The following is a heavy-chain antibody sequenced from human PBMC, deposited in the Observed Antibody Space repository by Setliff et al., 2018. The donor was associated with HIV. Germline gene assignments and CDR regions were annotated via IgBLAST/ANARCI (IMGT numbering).Heavy chain of an antibody. CDR2: ISGSSSTI. J-gene: IGHJ4*02. CDR3: TKGVQRFRPYYFDS. D-gene: IGHD3-10*01. Sequence: GGSLRLSCAASGFPFTNAWMNWVRQAPGKGLEWVSYISGSSSTIYYADSVKGRFTISRDNAKNSLYLQMNSLKVEDTAIYYCTKGVQRFRPYYFDSWGQGALVTVSS. V-gene: IGHV3-48*01. CDR1: GFPFTNAW.